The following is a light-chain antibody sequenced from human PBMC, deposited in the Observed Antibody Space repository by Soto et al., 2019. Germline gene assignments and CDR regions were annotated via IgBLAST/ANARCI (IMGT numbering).Light chain of an antibody. V-gene: IGKV3-11*01. J-gene: IGKJ1*01. CDR3: QQRSNWPQT. Sequence: EIVLPQSPGTLSLSPGESATLSCRASQSVSSGQLAWYQQNPGQANRLLIYESSNRATGIAARFSGSGSGTDFTLTISSLEPEEFAVYDGQQRSNWPQTVGNGTKVVIK. CDR2: ESS. CDR1: QSVSSG.